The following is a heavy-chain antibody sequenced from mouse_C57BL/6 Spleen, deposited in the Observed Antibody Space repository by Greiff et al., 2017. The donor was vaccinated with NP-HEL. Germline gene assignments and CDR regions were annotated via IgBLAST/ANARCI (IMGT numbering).Heavy chain of an antibody. D-gene: IGHD2-2*01. CDR3: ARDGYYRYFDV. CDR2: ISDGGSYT. CDR1: GFTFSSYA. Sequence: EVKLQESGGGLVKPGGSLKLSCAASGFTFSSYAMSWVRQTPEKRLEWVATISDGGSYTYYPDNVKGRFTISRDNAKNNLYLQMSHLKSEDTAMYYCARDGYYRYFDVWGTGTTVTVSS. J-gene: IGHJ1*03. V-gene: IGHV5-4*01.